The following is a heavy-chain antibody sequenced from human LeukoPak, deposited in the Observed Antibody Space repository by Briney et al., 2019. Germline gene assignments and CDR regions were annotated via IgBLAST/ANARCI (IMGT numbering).Heavy chain of an antibody. CDR2: INSGGDTI. V-gene: IGHV3-11*01. Sequence: GGSLRLSCTASGFSFSDNIMGWIRQAPGKGLEWVSYINSGGDTIHYLDAVKGRFSISRDNSKRSLYLQMSRLKVDDTAVYYCARGGYGWTFKQWGQGTLVSVSS. D-gene: IGHD5-18*01. J-gene: IGHJ4*02. CDR1: GFSFSDNI. CDR3: ARGGYGWTFKQ.